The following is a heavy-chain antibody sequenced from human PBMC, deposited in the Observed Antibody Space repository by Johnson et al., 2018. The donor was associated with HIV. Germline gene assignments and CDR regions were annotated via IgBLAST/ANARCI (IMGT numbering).Heavy chain of an antibody. CDR3: ARDGGRGDFDI. CDR2: ISSSGGTK. V-gene: IGHV3-11*04. D-gene: IGHD3-16*01. J-gene: IGHJ3*02. CDR1: GFSFSDYY. Sequence: VQLVESGGGLVKPGGSLRLSCAASGFSFSDYYMTWIRQAPGKGLEWVSYISSSGGTKYYADSLKGRFTISRDNAKNSLYLQMNSLRVEDTAGYYCARDGGRGDFDIWGQGTRVSVSS.